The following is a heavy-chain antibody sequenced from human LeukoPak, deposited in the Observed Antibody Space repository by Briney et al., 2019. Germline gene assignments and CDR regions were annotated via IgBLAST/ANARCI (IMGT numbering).Heavy chain of an antibody. CDR3: AREHFIAAAAVDY. V-gene: IGHV3-66*01. D-gene: IGHD6-13*01. Sequence: GGSLRLSCAASGFTVSSNYMSWVRQAPGKGLEWVSVIYSGGSTYYADSVKGRFTISRDNAKNSLYLQMNSLRAEDTAVYYCAREHFIAAAAVDYWGQGTLVTVSS. CDR2: IYSGGST. CDR1: GFTVSSNY. J-gene: IGHJ4*02.